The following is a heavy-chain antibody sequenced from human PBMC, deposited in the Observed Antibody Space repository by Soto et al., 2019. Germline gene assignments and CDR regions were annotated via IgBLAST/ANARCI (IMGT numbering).Heavy chain of an antibody. CDR2: VSHDGRNT. J-gene: IGHJ4*02. D-gene: IGHD6-19*01. V-gene: IGHV3-30*18. CDR3: AKGGRQWLVTSDFNY. CDR1: GLPFSNNA. Sequence: GPLSLPCEASGLPFSNNALHWFRQAPGKGLEWVAVVSHDGRNTHYADSVKGRFTISRDSSKDTVSLEMTSLRAEDTAVYYCAKGGRQWLVTSDFNYWGQGALVTVS.